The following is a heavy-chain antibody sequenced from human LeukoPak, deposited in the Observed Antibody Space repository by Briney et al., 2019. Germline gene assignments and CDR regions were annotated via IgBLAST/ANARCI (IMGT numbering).Heavy chain of an antibody. CDR1: GFTFNKYW. Sequence: GGSLRLSCSASGFTFNKYWMSWIRQLPGQGLEWVANVNQDGTQKYYVDSVKGRFTNSRDNARNLLYLQMNSLRAEGTAVYYCVRDVSSGWAFDYWGHGTLVTVSS. CDR2: VNQDGTQK. CDR3: VRDVSSGWAFDY. D-gene: IGHD6-19*01. V-gene: IGHV3-7*01. J-gene: IGHJ4*01.